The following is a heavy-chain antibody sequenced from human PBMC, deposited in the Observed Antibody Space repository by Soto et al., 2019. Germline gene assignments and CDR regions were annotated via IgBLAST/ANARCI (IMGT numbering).Heavy chain of an antibody. D-gene: IGHD6-19*01. V-gene: IGHV3-23*01. CDR3: AKNGQWLATPPEA. J-gene: IGHJ4*02. CDR1: GFSFGTFV. Sequence: GGSLRLSCAASGFSFGTFVMTWFRQAPGGGLEWVASITDSGYTASYAETVEGRFTVARDNSKNKLHLQMNDLRAEDTATYYCAKNGQWLATPPEAWGQGTLVTVSS. CDR2: ITDSGYTA.